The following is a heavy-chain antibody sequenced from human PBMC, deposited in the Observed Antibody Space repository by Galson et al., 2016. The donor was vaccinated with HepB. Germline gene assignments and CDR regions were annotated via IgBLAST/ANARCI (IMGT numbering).Heavy chain of an antibody. J-gene: IGHJ4*02. V-gene: IGHV2-5*02. D-gene: IGHD5-18*01. CDR1: GFSLSTRGVG. CDR3: AHRQADTAVIFDY. Sequence: PALVKPTQTLTLTCTFSGFSLSTRGVGVGWIRQPPGKAPEWLAPIYWDDDKRYSPSLRSRLTITKDASKSPVVLTMTNMDPVETATYYWAHRQADTAVIFDYWGQGTLVTVSS. CDR2: IYWDDDK.